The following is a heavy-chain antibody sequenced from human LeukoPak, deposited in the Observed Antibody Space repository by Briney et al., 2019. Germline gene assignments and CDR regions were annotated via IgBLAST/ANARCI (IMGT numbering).Heavy chain of an antibody. CDR1: GGSISSGGYY. J-gene: IGHJ6*02. Sequence: PSETLSLTCTVSGGSISSGGYYWSWIRQPPGKGLEWIGYIYHSASTYYNPSLKSRVTISVDRSKNQFSLKLSSVTAADTAVYYCAREARPRETLYGMDVWGQGTTVTVSS. CDR3: AREARPRETLYGMDV. CDR2: IYHSAST. V-gene: IGHV4-30-2*01.